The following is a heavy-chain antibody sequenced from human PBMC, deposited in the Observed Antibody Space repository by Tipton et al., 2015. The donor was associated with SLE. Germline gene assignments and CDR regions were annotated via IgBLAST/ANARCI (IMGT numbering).Heavy chain of an antibody. J-gene: IGHJ4*02. CDR3: ARARYNWNPSDFDY. V-gene: IGHV4-61*01. Sequence: TLSLTCTVSGGSVSSGSYYWSCIRQPPGKGLEWIGCIIYSGSTNYNPSLKSRVTIAVERSKNQFSLKLSSGTAADTAVYYCARARYNWNPSDFDYWGQGTLVTVS. CDR1: GGSVSSGSYY. D-gene: IGHD1-20*01. CDR2: IIYSGST.